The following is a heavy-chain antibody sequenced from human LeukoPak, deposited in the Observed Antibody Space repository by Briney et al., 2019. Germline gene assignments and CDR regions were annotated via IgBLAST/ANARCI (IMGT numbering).Heavy chain of an antibody. CDR3: AKDGYGDYRPLYFDL. CDR2: ISYDGSNK. V-gene: IGHV3-30*18. D-gene: IGHD4-17*01. Sequence: GRSLRLSCAASGFTFSSYGMHWVRQAPGKGLEWVAVISYDGSNKYYADSVKGRFTISRDNSKNTLYLQMNSLRAEDTAVYYCAKDGYGDYRPLYFDLWGRGTLVTVSS. J-gene: IGHJ2*01. CDR1: GFTFSSYG.